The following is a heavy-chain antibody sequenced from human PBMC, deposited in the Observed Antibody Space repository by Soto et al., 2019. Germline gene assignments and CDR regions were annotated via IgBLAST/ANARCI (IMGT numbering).Heavy chain of an antibody. Sequence: GGSLRLSCAASGFTFSSYAMSWVRQAPGKGLEWVSAISGSGGSTYYADSVKGRFTISRDNSKNTLYLQMNSLRAEDTAVYYCEKYGDYVGVRWFDPWGQGTLVTVSS. CDR3: EKYGDYVGVRWFDP. CDR2: ISGSGGST. CDR1: GFTFSSYA. V-gene: IGHV3-23*01. J-gene: IGHJ5*02. D-gene: IGHD4-17*01.